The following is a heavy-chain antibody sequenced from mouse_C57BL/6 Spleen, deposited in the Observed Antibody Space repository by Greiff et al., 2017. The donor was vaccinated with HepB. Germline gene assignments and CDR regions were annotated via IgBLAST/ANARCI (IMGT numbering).Heavy chain of an antibody. V-gene: IGHV3-6*01. CDR1: GYSITSGYY. CDR3: ARGEVYYDSFDY. Sequence: VQLKESGPGLVKPSQSLSLTCSVTGYSITSGYYWNWIRQFPGNKLEWMGYISYDGSNNYNPSLKNRISITRDTSKNQFFLKLNSVTTEDTATYYCARGEVYYDSFDYWGQGTTLTVSS. J-gene: IGHJ2*01. CDR2: ISYDGSN. D-gene: IGHD2-4*01.